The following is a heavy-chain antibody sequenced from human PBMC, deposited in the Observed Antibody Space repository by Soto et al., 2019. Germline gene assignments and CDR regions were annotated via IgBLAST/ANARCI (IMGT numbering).Heavy chain of an antibody. CDR3: TTDLPPDYDILTGYANGVRWEDY. CDR2: IKSKTDGGTT. Sequence: PGGSLRLSCAASGFTFSNAWMNWVRQAPGKGLEWVGRIKSKTDGGTTDYAAPVKGRFTISRDDSKNTLYLQMNSLKTEDTAVYYCTTDLPPDYDILTGYANGVRWEDYWGQGTLVTVSS. V-gene: IGHV3-15*07. J-gene: IGHJ4*02. CDR1: GFTFSNAW. D-gene: IGHD3-9*01.